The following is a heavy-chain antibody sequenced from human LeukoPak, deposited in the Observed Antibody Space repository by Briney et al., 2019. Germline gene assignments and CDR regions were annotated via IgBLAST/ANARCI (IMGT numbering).Heavy chain of an antibody. CDR1: GFTFSSYG. V-gene: IGHV3-33*01. Sequence: PGGSLRLSCAAPGFTFSSYGMHWVRQAPGKGLEWVAVIWYDGSNKYYADSVKGRFTISRDNSKNTLYLQMNSLRAEDTAVYYCARDQVYYDSSDYYRPHDAFDIWGQGTMVTVSS. D-gene: IGHD3-22*01. CDR3: ARDQVYYDSSDYYRPHDAFDI. J-gene: IGHJ3*02. CDR2: IWYDGSNK.